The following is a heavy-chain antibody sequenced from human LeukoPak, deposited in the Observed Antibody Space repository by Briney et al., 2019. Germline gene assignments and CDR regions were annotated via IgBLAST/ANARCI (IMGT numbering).Heavy chain of an antibody. D-gene: IGHD6-19*01. CDR3: ARHEGLARPFDY. V-gene: IGHV4-59*08. CDR2: IYSTGST. J-gene: IGHJ4*02. Sequence: PSETLSLTCSVSGSSISIYYWSWIRQSPGKGLEWIGYIYSTGSTDYNPSLKSRVTISVETSKNQFSLRLSSVTAADTAVYFCARHEGLARPFDYWGQGTLVPVSS. CDR1: GSSISIYY.